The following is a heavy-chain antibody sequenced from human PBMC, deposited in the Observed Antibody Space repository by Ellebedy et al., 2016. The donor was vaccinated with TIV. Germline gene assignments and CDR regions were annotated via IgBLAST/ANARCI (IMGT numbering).Heavy chain of an antibody. CDR2: INSDGITT. D-gene: IGHD3-10*01. CDR1: GFTFSSYW. V-gene: IGHV3-74*01. Sequence: GESLKISCAASGFTFSSYWMHWVRQAPGKGLVWVSGINSDGITTTYADSVKGRFTISRDNAKNTLYLQMNSLRAEDTAVYYCARGYGSGTIGWFDPWGQGTLVTVSS. J-gene: IGHJ5*02. CDR3: ARGYGSGTIGWFDP.